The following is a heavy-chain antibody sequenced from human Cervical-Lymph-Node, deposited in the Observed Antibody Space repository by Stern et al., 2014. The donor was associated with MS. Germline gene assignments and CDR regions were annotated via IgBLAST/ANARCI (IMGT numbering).Heavy chain of an antibody. CDR2: IYWDDSK. V-gene: IGHV2-5*02. J-gene: IGHJ4*02. CDR1: GFSLNTGGVG. CDR3: AHRPRVGVVTDYFDY. Sequence: QVTLRESGPTLVKPTQTLTLTCTFSGFSLNTGGVGVGWIRQPPGKALEWLGLIYWDDSKQYSPSLETRLTLTKDTSKNQVVLTMTDVDTVDTATYFCAHRPRVGVVTDYFDYWGQGALVTVSS. D-gene: IGHD3-3*01.